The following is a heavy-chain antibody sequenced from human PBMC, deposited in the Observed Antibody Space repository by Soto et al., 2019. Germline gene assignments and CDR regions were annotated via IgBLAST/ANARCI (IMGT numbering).Heavy chain of an antibody. CDR2: IIPIFGTA. Sequence: QVQLVQSGAEVKKPGSSVKISCKASGGTFSSYAISWVRQAPGQGLEWMGGIIPIFGTANYAQKFQGRVTITADESTSTAYMELSSLRSEDTAVYYCARRSWVSRRRKNWYFDLWGRGTLVTVSS. V-gene: IGHV1-69*01. CDR3: ARRSWVSRRRKNWYFDL. J-gene: IGHJ2*01. D-gene: IGHD1-26*01. CDR1: GGTFSSYA.